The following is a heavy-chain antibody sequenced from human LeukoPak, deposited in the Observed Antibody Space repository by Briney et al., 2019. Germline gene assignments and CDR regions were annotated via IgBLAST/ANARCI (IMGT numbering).Heavy chain of an antibody. Sequence: PGGSLRLSCAASGYTFSHYYISWIPHAPGKGLEWVSYISRSGSTIYSTDSVKSRFTISRDNTKNTLYLQMNTPRDENTPVYFCARAREGSGSYYTRWTDNWFDPWGQGTLVTVSS. CDR2: ISRSGSTI. V-gene: IGHV3-11*04. CDR1: GYTFSHYY. CDR3: ARAREGSGSYYTRWTDNWFDP. J-gene: IGHJ5*02. D-gene: IGHD3-10*01.